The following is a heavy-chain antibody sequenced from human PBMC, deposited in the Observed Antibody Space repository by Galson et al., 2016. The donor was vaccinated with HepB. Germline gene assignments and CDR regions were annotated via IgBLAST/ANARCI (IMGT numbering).Heavy chain of an antibody. CDR3: AQDARGSYPQYYGLDV. CDR1: GGSIRSDNW. Sequence: SETLSLTCVVSGGSIRSDNWWTWVRQSPGKGLEWIGEIYHSGSTTYNPSLKSRVAISVDKSNNHFSPNLSSVTAADTAVYYCAQDARGSYPQYYGLDVWGPGTTIIVSS. CDR2: IYHSGST. D-gene: IGHD3-16*02. V-gene: IGHV4-4*02. J-gene: IGHJ6*02.